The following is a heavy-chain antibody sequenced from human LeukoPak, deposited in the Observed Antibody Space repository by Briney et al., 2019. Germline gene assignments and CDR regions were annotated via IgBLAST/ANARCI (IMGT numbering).Heavy chain of an antibody. V-gene: IGHV3-23*01. D-gene: IGHD6-13*01. CDR2: ISGSGSTT. J-gene: IGHJ4*02. Sequence: GGSLRLSCAASGFTFSSYAMNWVRQAPGEGLEWVSVISGSGSTTYYADSVKGRFTISRDNSKNTLSLQMNSLRAEDTAVYYCATSFGPVIAAAGTGADWGQGTLVTVSS. CDR1: GFTFSSYA. CDR3: ATSFGPVIAAAGTGAD.